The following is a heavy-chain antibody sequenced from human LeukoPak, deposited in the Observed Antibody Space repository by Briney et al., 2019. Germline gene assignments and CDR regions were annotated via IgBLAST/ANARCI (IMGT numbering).Heavy chain of an antibody. J-gene: IGHJ4*02. CDR3: AKTSGWYYFDY. CDR1: GFTFSSYG. V-gene: IGHV3-23*01. CDR2: ISSSGGGT. D-gene: IGHD6-19*01. Sequence: GGSLRLSCAASGFTFSSYGMSWVRQAPGKGLEWISVISSSGGGTYYADSVKGRFTVSRDNSKNTLYLQMNSLRAEDTAIYYCAKTSGWYYFDYWGQGTLVTVSS.